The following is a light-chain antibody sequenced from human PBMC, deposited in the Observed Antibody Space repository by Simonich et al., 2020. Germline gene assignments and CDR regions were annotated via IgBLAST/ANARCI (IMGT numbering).Light chain of an antibody. J-gene: IGKJ5*01. CDR3: QQRSNWTPLT. V-gene: IGKV3-11*01. CDR1: PCVDST. Sequence: TSSCCASPCVDSTFCWYDKKPRKAPRLRLSEEANTAARSPARLSGSGAGTDFSLTISGIDTEDVSVYYCQQRSNWTPLTFGQGTRLEIK. CDR2: EEA.